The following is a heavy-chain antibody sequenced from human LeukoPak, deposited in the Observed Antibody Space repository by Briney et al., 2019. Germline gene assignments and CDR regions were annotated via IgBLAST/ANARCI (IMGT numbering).Heavy chain of an antibody. J-gene: IGHJ4*02. CDR3: AKASRGAQWLVPDY. Sequence: PGGSLRLSCAASGFTFSSYGMHWVRQAPGKGLEWVAVIWYDGSNKYYADSVKGRFTISRDNSKNTLYLQMHSLRAEDTPVYYCAKASRGAQWLVPDYWGQGTLVTVSS. CDR1: GFTFSSYG. V-gene: IGHV3-33*06. D-gene: IGHD6-19*01. CDR2: IWYDGSNK.